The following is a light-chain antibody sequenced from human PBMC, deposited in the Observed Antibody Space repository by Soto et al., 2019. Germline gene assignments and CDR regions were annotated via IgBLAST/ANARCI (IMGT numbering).Light chain of an antibody. V-gene: IGKV3-20*01. J-gene: IGKJ1*01. CDR3: QQYGSSPRT. CDR2: GAS. CDR1: QSVSSSY. Sequence: DIVLTQSPGTLSLSPGERATLSRRASQSVSSSYLAWYQQKPGQAPRLLIYGASSRATGIPDRFSGSGSGTDFTLTISRLEPEDFAVYYCQQYGSSPRTFGQGTKVDI.